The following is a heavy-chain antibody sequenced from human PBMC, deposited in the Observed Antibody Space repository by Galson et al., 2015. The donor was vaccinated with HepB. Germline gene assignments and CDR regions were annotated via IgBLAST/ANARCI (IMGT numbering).Heavy chain of an antibody. V-gene: IGHV1-18*04. CDR3: ARDLGYCTSSSCYTTVGY. CDR2: ISAYNGNT. Sequence: SVKVSCKASGYSFINYGISWVRQAPGQGLEWMGWISAYNGNTDYAQKFQGRVTMTTDTSTSTGYMELRSLISDDTAAYYCARDLGYCTSSSCYTTVGYWGQGTLVTVSS. CDR1: GYSFINYG. D-gene: IGHD2-2*02. J-gene: IGHJ4*02.